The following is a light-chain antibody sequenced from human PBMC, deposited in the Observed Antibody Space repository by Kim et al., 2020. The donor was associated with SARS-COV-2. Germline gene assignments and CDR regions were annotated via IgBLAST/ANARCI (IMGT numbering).Light chain of an antibody. CDR1: NIGSKS. J-gene: IGLJ2*01. CDR3: QVWDSSVV. CDR2: YDS. Sequence: VSVAPGKTARITWGGNNIGSKSVHWYQQKPGQAPVLVIYYDSDRPSGIPERFSGSNSGNTATLTISRVEAGDEADYYCQVWDSSVVFGGGTQLTVL. V-gene: IGLV3-21*04.